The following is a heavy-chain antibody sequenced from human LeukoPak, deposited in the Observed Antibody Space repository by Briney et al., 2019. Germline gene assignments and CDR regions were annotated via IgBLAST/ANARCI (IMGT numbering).Heavy chain of an antibody. D-gene: IGHD6-13*01. CDR2: FDPEDGER. Sequence: ASVKVSCKVYGDSLTELSMHWVRQAPGKGLEWVGGFDPEDGERVYAQKFQGRVAMTEDTSTDTAYMELSSLTSEDTAVYYCGTDSCGGAAGDMDVWGKGTTVTVSS. J-gene: IGHJ6*03. V-gene: IGHV1-24*01. CDR3: GTDSCGGAAGDMDV. CDR1: GDSLTELS.